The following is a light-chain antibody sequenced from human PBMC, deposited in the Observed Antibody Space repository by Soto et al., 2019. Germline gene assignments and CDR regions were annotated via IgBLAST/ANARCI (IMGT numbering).Light chain of an antibody. V-gene: IGLV2-14*01. Sequence: QSALTQPASVSGSPGQSITLSCTGPSSDVGDYNYVSWYQQHPGKAPRLIIYEVSYRPSGVSNRFSGSKSGNTASLTISGLQAEDEADYYCSSYASSSTWVFGGGTKLTVL. CDR1: SSDVGDYNY. CDR2: EVS. J-gene: IGLJ3*02. CDR3: SSYASSSTWV.